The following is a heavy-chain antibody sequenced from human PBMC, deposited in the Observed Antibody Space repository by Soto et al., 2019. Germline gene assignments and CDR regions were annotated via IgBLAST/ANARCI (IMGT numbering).Heavy chain of an antibody. CDR1: GGSISSYY. D-gene: IGHD1-1*01. V-gene: IGHV4-59*12. CDR3: ARVERGTATTVVDAFDI. Sequence: PSETLSLTCTVSGGSISSYYWSWIRQPPGKGLEWIGYIYYSGSTNYNPSLKSRVTISVDTSKNQFSLKMSSVTAADTALYYRARVERGTATTVVDAFDIWGPGTMVTVSS. J-gene: IGHJ3*02. CDR2: IYYSGST.